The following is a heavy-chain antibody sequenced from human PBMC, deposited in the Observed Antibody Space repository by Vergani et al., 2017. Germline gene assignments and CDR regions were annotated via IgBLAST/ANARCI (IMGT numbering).Heavy chain of an antibody. CDR3: ARPVGPSAIADGYHV. D-gene: IGHD3-10*01. J-gene: IGHJ3*01. CDR2: ISSSGSP. V-gene: IGHV4-59*04. CDR1: GDSISPYF. Sequence: QVQLHESGPGLVKPSETLSLTCTVSGDSISPYFWTWIRQPPGQGLEWIGSISSSGSPYYNPTLKSRLAFSVDTSKNLFSLRLKSVTATDTGMYYCARPVGPSAIADGYHVWGQGTMVTVS.